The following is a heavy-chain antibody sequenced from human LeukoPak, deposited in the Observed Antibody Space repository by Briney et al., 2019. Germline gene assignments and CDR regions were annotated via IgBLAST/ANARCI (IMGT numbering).Heavy chain of an antibody. CDR2: INHSGST. J-gene: IGHJ4*02. CDR3: ARYVQQLGYNY. D-gene: IGHD6-6*01. Sequence: SETLSLTCAVYGGSFSGYYWSWLRQPPGKGLEWIGEINHSGSTNYNPSLKSRVTISVDTSKNQFSLKLSSVTAADTAVYYCARYVQQLGYNYWGQGTLVTISS. V-gene: IGHV4-34*01. CDR1: GGSFSGYY.